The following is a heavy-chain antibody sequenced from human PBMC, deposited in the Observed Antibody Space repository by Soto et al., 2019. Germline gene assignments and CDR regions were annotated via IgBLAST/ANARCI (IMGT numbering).Heavy chain of an antibody. V-gene: IGHV1-8*02. CDR1: GYTFTSYG. J-gene: IGHJ6*03. CDR2: MNPSGGNT. CDR3: ASDKTYSNDYYYYMDV. D-gene: IGHD4-4*01. Sequence: ASVKVSCKASGYTFTSYGINWVRQATGQGLEWMGWMNPSGGNTGYAQKFQGRVTMTRDTSTSTVYMELSSLRSEDTAVYYCASDKTYSNDYYYYMDVWGKGTTVTVSS.